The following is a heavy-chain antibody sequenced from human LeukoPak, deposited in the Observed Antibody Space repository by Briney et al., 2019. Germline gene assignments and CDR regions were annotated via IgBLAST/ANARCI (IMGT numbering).Heavy chain of an antibody. CDR1: GGSTSSSSYY. V-gene: IGHV4-39*01. Sequence: SETLSLTCTVSGGSTSSSSYYWGWIRQPPGKGLEWIGSIYYSGSTYYNPSLKSRVTISVDTSKNQFSLKLSSVTAADTAVYYCARIGAARLFDPWGQGTLVTVSS. J-gene: IGHJ5*02. CDR2: IYYSGST. CDR3: ARIGAARLFDP. D-gene: IGHD6-6*01.